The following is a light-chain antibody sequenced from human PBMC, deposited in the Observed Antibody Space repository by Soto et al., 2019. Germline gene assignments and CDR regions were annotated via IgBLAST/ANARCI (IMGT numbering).Light chain of an antibody. V-gene: IGKV1-39*01. CDR1: QSISSY. CDR2: AAS. J-gene: IGKJ5*01. CDR3: QQSYSNPIT. Sequence: IQMTQSPSSLSASVGARVTITCRASQSISSYLNWYQQKPGKAPKLRIYAASSLQSVVPSRFSGSGSGTDFTLTISSLQPEDFATYYCQQSYSNPITFGQGTRLEIK.